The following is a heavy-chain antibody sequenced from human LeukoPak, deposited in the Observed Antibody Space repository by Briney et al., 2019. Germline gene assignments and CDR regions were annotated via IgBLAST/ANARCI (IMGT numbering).Heavy chain of an antibody. CDR1: GLTFSSCA. CDR2: ISGSGAST. Sequence: PGGSLRLSCAASGLTFSSCAMNWVRQAPGKGLEWVSSISGSGASTYDADSVKGRFTISRDNSKNTLYPQMNSLRAEDTAIYYCAKDRYGDYSFDSWGQGTLVTVSS. CDR3: AKDRYGDYSFDS. V-gene: IGHV3-23*01. J-gene: IGHJ4*02. D-gene: IGHD4-17*01.